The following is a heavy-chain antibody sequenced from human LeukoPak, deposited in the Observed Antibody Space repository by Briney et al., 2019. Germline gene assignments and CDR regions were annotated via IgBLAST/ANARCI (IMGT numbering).Heavy chain of an antibody. J-gene: IGHJ4*02. CDR3: ARVPAELITFDY. D-gene: IGHD2-2*01. CDR2: IYYSGST. V-gene: IGHV4-39*07. Sequence: PSETLSLTCTVSGGSISSSSYYWGWIRQPSGKGLEWIGSIYYSGSTYYNPSLKSRVTISVDTSKNQFSLKLSSVTAADTAVYYCARVPAELITFDYWGQGTLVTVSS. CDR1: GGSISSSSYY.